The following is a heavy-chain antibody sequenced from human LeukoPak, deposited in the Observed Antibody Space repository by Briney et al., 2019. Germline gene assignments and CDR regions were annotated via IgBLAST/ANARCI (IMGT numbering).Heavy chain of an antibody. CDR1: GASISGSY. CDR3: ANSYDSKIVPFDN. Sequence: SETLSLTCTVSGASISGSYWNWVRQPPGRGLEWIGYVYSSGSTDYNPSLKSRVAISVDASKNQFSLKLTSVTAADPAVYYCANSYDSKIVPFDNWGQGALVTVSS. J-gene: IGHJ4*02. D-gene: IGHD3-22*01. V-gene: IGHV4-4*09. CDR2: VYSSGST.